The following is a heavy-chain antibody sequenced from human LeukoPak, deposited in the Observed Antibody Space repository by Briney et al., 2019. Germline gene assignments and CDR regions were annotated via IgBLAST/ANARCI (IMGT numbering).Heavy chain of an antibody. CDR2: ISAYNGNT. D-gene: IGHD3-3*01. J-gene: IGHJ6*03. CDR1: GYTFTSYG. Sequence: ASVKVSCKASGYTFTSYGISWVRRAPGQGLEWMGWISAYNGNTNYAQKLQGRVTMTTDTSTSTAYMELRSLRSDDTAVYYCARDGEWLAWGPNYYYYVDVWGKGTTVTVSS. CDR3: ARDGEWLAWGPNYYYYVDV. V-gene: IGHV1-18*01.